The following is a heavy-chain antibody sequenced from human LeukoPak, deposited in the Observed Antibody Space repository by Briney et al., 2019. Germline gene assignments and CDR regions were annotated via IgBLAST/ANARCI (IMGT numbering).Heavy chain of an antibody. D-gene: IGHD2-21*01. CDR3: AREIPKGTFDY. Sequence: SETLSLTCTVSGGSISSYYWSWIRQPPGKGLEWIGYIYYSGSTNYNPSLKSRVTISIETSKNKFSLKLSSVTAADTAVYYCAREIPKGTFDYWGQGTLVTVSS. CDR2: IYYSGST. J-gene: IGHJ4*02. V-gene: IGHV4-59*01. CDR1: GGSISSYY.